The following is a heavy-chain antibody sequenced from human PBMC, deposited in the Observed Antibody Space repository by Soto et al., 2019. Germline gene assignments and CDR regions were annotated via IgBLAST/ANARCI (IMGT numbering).Heavy chain of an antibody. J-gene: IGHJ4*02. CDR1: GGTFSSYA. V-gene: IGHV1-69*01. Sequence: QVQLVQSGAEVKKPGSSVKVSCKASGGTFSSYAISWVRQAPGQGLGWMGGIIPIFGTANYAQKFQGRVTITADESTSTAYMELSSLRSENTAVYYYARLPGGYSSSLETYWGQGTLVTVSS. D-gene: IGHD6-6*01. CDR2: IIPIFGTA. CDR3: ARLPGGYSSSLETY.